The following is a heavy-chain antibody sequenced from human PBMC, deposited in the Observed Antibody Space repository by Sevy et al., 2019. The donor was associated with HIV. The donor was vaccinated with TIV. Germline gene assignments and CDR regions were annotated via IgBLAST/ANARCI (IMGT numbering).Heavy chain of an antibody. V-gene: IGHV3-30-3*01. J-gene: IGHJ4*02. Sequence: GGSLRLSCAASGFTFSSYAMHWVRQAPGKGLEWVAVISYDGSNKYYADSVKGRFTISRDNSKNTLYLQMNNLRAEDTAVYYCARGYLFAVAYFDYWGQGTLVTVSS. CDR1: GFTFSSYA. CDR3: ARGYLFAVAYFDY. CDR2: ISYDGSNK. D-gene: IGHD6-19*01.